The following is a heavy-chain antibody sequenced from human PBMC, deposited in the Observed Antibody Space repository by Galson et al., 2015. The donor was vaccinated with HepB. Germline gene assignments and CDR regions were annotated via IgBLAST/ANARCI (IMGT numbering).Heavy chain of an antibody. J-gene: IGHJ5*02. CDR3: ARDNRYSSGWDRSSWFDP. D-gene: IGHD6-19*01. V-gene: IGHV1-18*01. CDR2: ISAYNGNT. CDR1: GYTLTTYA. Sequence: SVKVSCKASGYTLTTYAISWVRQAPGQGLEWMGWISAYNGNTNYAQKLQGRVTMTTDTSTTTAYMELSSLRSEDTAVYYCARDNRYSSGWDRSSWFDPWGQGTLVTVSS.